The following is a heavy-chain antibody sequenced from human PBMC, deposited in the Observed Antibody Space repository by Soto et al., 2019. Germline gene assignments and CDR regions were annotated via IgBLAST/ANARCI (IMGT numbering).Heavy chain of an antibody. J-gene: IGHJ5*02. CDR1: GGTISGYY. CDR3: ARGQRFSDWFDP. V-gene: IGHV4-4*07. D-gene: IGHD3-3*01. CDR2: IYSSGST. Sequence: SETLSLTCTVTGGTISGYYWTWIRQSAGGGLEWIGRIYSSGSTNYNPSLKSRVTISLETYMKHFSLRLSSVNAADTAVYYCARGQRFSDWFDPWGQGTLVTVSS.